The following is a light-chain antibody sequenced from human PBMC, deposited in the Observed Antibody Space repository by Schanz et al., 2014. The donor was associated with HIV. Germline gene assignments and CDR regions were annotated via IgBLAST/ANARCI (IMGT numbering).Light chain of an antibody. V-gene: IGLV2-14*03. Sequence: QSALTQPRSVSGSPGQSVTISCTGTSSDVGSYNFVSWYQQHPGKAPKLMIYDVNIRPSGVSNRFSGSKSGNTASLTISGLQAEDEADYYCNSYTRTSTPVFGGGTKLTVL. CDR3: NSYTRTSTPV. CDR1: SSDVGSYNF. CDR2: DVN. J-gene: IGLJ2*01.